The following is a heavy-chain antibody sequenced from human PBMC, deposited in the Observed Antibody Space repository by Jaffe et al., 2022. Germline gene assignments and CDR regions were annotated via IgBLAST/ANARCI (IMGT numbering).Heavy chain of an antibody. J-gene: IGHJ4*02. CDR2: IYTSGST. CDR3: ARGGGLGYCSGGSCYSR. Sequence: QVQLQESGPGLVKPSQTLSLTCTVSGGSISSGSYYWSWIRQPAGKGLEWIGRIYTSGSTNYNPSLKSRVTISVDTSKNQFSLKLSSVTAADTAVYYCARGGGLGYCSGGSCYSRWGQGTLVTVSS. V-gene: IGHV4-61*02. D-gene: IGHD2-15*01. CDR1: GGSISSGSYY.